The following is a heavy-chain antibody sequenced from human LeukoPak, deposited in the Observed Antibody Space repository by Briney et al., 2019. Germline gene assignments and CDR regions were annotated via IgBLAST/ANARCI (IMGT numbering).Heavy chain of an antibody. J-gene: IGHJ6*03. CDR3: ARDSRAYCSSTSCYTPYYYYMDV. D-gene: IGHD2-2*02. CDR1: GGTFSSYA. CDR2: IIPIFGTA. Sequence: ASVKASCKASGGTFSSYAISWVRQAPGQGLEWMGGIIPIFGTANYAQKFQGRVTITTDESTSTAYMELSSLRSEDTAVYYCARDSRAYCSSTSCYTPYYYYMDVWGKGTTVTVSS. V-gene: IGHV1-69*05.